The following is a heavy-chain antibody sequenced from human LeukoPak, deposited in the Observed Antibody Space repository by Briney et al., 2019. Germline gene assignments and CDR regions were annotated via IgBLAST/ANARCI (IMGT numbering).Heavy chain of an antibody. Sequence: GGSLRLSCAASGFTFSSYEMNWVRQAPGKGLEWVSYISSSGSTIYYADSVKGRFTISRDNAKNSLYLRMNSLRAEDTAVYYCARDEYQLLRADAFDIWDQGTMVTVSS. CDR1: GFTFSSYE. D-gene: IGHD2-2*01. CDR3: ARDEYQLLRADAFDI. CDR2: ISSSGSTI. V-gene: IGHV3-48*03. J-gene: IGHJ3*02.